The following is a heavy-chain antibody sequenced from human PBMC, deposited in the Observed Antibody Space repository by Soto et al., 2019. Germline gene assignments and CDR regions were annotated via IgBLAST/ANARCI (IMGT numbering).Heavy chain of an antibody. Sequence: GGSLRLSCAASGFTFSSYWMSWVRQAPGKGLEWVANIKQDGSEKYYVYSVKGRFTISRDNAKNSLYLQMNSLRAEDTAVYYCARVKEAFGVVITYFDLWGRGTLVTVSS. CDR3: ARVKEAFGVVITYFDL. V-gene: IGHV3-7*01. CDR1: GFTFSSYW. D-gene: IGHD3-3*01. CDR2: IKQDGSEK. J-gene: IGHJ2*01.